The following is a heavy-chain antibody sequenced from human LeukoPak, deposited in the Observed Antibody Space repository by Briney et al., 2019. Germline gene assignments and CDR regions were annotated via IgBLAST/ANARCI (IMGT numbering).Heavy chain of an antibody. Sequence: PGGSLRLSCAASGFTFDDYGMSWVRQAPGKGLEWVSGINWNGGSTGYADSVKGRFTISRDNAKNSLYLQMNSLRAEDTAVYYCARISPERGYSYGPLDNYFDYWGQGTLVTVSS. CDR3: ARISPERGYSYGPLDNYFDY. CDR2: INWNGGST. D-gene: IGHD5-18*01. J-gene: IGHJ4*02. V-gene: IGHV3-20*04. CDR1: GFTFDDYG.